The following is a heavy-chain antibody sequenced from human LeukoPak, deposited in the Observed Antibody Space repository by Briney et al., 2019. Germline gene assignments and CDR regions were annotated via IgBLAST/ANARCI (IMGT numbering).Heavy chain of an antibody. V-gene: IGHV3-7*01. J-gene: IGHJ4*02. D-gene: IGHD4-11*01. CDR1: GFTFCRFW. Sequence: PGGSLRLSCSASGFTFCRFWMSWVRQAPGKGLEYVALIKQGGSEIFHMDSVKGRFTISRDDATNSLYPQMNSLRVEDTALYYCARDRESESDSEGDYWGQGTLVTVSS. CDR3: ARDRESESDSEGDY. CDR2: IKQGGSEI.